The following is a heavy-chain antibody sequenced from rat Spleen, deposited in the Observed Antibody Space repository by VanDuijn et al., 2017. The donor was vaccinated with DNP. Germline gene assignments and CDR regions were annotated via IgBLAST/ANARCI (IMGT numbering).Heavy chain of an antibody. Sequence: QVQLRESGPGLVQPSQTLSLTCTVSGFSLTSYAVSWVRQPPGKGLEWIAAISSGENTYYNPALKSRLSISRDTSKSQVFLKMNSLQTEETAIYFCTRVLYNGYQRHYWSFDFWGPGTMVTVSS. CDR1: GFSLTSYA. CDR2: ISSGENT. D-gene: IGHD1-6*01. J-gene: IGHJ1*01. CDR3: TRVLYNGYQRHYWSFDF. V-gene: IGHV2S12*01.